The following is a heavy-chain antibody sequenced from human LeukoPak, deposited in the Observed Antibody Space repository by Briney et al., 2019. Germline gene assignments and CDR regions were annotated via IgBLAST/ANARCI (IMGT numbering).Heavy chain of an antibody. CDR1: RFTFSSYW. CDR2: INTDGSGT. Sequence: PGGSLRLSCAASRFTFSSYWMHWVRQAPGKGLVWVSRINTDGSGTSYADSVKGRFTISRDNAKNTLYLRMNSLRAEDTAVYYCARGNAHAFDIWGQGTMVTVSS. V-gene: IGHV3-74*01. D-gene: IGHD1-1*01. CDR3: ARGNAHAFDI. J-gene: IGHJ3*02.